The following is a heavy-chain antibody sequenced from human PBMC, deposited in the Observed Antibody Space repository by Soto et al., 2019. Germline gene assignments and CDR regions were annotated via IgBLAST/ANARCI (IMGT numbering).Heavy chain of an antibody. J-gene: IGHJ4*02. Sequence: SETLSLTCAVSGYSISSGYYWAWIRQPPGKGLEWIGSIYHSGSTYYKPSLKSRVTISVDTSKNQFSLKLSSVTAADTAVYYCARGPPSLRYFDWLLNLAYDYWGQGTLVTVSS. CDR3: ARGPPSLRYFDWLLNLAYDY. V-gene: IGHV4-38-2*01. CDR2: IYHSGST. CDR1: GYSISSGYY. D-gene: IGHD3-9*01.